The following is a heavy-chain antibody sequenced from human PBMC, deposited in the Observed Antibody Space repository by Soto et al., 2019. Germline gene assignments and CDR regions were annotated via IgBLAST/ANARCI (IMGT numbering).Heavy chain of an antibody. V-gene: IGHV4-59*01. Sequence: QVQLQESGPGLVKPSETLSLTCTVSGGSISSYSWSWIRQPPGKGLEWIGYIYYSGSTNYNPSLKRRVTISVDTSKNQFSLKLSSVTAADTAVYYCARDSSGFDYWGQGTLVTVSS. D-gene: IGHD3-22*01. CDR3: ARDSSGFDY. CDR2: IYYSGST. CDR1: GGSISSYS. J-gene: IGHJ4*02.